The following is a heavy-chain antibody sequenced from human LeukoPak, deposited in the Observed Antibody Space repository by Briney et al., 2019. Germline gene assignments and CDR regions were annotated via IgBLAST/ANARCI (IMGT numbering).Heavy chain of an antibody. J-gene: IGHJ4*02. V-gene: IGHV1-2*06. CDR3: ARGGMSGHHPVDY. D-gene: IGHD3-3*01. CDR1: GYTFTGYY. Sequence: ASVKVSCKASGYTFTGYYIHWVRQAPGRGLEWMGRINPNSGGTNYAQKFQGRVTMTRDTSINTAYMELSRLRSDDTAVYYCARGGMSGHHPVDYWGQGTLVTVSS. CDR2: INPNSGGT.